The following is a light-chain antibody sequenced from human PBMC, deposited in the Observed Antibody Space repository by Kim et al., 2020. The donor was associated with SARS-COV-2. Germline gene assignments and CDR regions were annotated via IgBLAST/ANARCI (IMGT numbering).Light chain of an antibody. CDR2: YDS. V-gene: IGLV3-21*04. J-gene: IGLJ2*01. CDR1: HIDSKS. Sequence: PRKTPSIPCAGDHIDSKSVHGHQQKPGQAPVLVISYDSDRPSGIPERLSGSNSDNTATLTISEVEAGDAADYYCQVWDSSSVHRVFGGGTQLTVL. CDR3: QVWDSSSVHRV.